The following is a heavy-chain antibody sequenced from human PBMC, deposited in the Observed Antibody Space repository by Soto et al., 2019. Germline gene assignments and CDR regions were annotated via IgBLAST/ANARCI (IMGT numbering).Heavy chain of an antibody. J-gene: IGHJ4*02. CDR1: GFTVSSNY. Sequence: GGSLRLSCAASGFTVSSNYMSWVRQAPGKGLEWVSVIYSGGSTYYADSVKGRVTISRDNSKNTLYLQMNGLRAEDTAVYYCARGQTFYDILSGPDYWGQGTLVTVSS. CDR2: IYSGGST. CDR3: ARGQTFYDILSGPDY. D-gene: IGHD3-9*01. V-gene: IGHV3-66*01.